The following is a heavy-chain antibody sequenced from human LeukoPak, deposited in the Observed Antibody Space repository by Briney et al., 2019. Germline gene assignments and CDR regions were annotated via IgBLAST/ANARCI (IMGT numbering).Heavy chain of an antibody. D-gene: IGHD1-26*01. J-gene: IGHJ6*02. V-gene: IGHV4-30-4*01. CDR1: GGSISSGDYY. Sequence: SQTLSLTCTVSGGSISSGDYYWSWIRQPPGKGLEWIGYIYYSGSTYYNPSLKSRVTISVDTSKNQFSLKLSSVTAADTAVYYCASATGSGSYYYYGMDVWGQGTTVTVSS. CDR3: ASATGSGSYYYYGMDV. CDR2: IYYSGST.